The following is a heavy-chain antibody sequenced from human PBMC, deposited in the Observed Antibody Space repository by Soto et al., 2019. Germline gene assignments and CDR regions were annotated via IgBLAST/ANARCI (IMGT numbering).Heavy chain of an antibody. CDR1: GFTLSRSG. CDR3: ARAAAGRGVDCYYLGMVM. V-gene: IGHV3-30*03. D-gene: IGHD3-10*01. CDR2: ISHDGGDI. J-gene: IGHJ6*01. Sequence: QVQLVESGGGVVQPGRSLRLSCEASGFTLSRSGMHWVRQAPGKGLEWVAVISHDGGDIYLTDSVKGRFTISRDNSKNTLFLQTNSLRAEDTAVSYWARAAAGRGVDCYYLGMVMWSQSSRVTV.